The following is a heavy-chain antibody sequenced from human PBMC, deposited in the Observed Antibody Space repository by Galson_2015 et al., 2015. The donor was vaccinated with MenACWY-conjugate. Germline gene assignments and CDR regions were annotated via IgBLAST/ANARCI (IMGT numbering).Heavy chain of an antibody. J-gene: IGHJ3*01. Sequence: SLRLCYAASGFTFSDYWMTWVRQAPGKGLEWVANINRDGSQKNYGDSVKGRFTVSTENAQNSLYLHMSSLTAEDAAVYYCARDTTYGSGPYYDAFDVWGQGAMVTVSS. V-gene: IGHV3-7*03. CDR2: INRDGSQK. CDR3: ARDTTYGSGPYYDAFDV. D-gene: IGHD3-10*01. CDR1: GFTFSDYW.